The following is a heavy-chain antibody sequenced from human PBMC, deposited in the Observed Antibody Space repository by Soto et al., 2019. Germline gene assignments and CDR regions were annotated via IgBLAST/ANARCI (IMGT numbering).Heavy chain of an antibody. J-gene: IGHJ3*02. Sequence: ASVKVSCKASGYTFTGYYMHWVRQAPGQGLEWMGWINPNSGGTNYAQKFQGWVTMTRDTSISTAYMELSRLRSDDTAVYYCARGSGEGNYYDSSGYKNAFDIWGQGTMVTVS. D-gene: IGHD3-22*01. CDR2: INPNSGGT. V-gene: IGHV1-2*04. CDR3: ARGSGEGNYYDSSGYKNAFDI. CDR1: GYTFTGYY.